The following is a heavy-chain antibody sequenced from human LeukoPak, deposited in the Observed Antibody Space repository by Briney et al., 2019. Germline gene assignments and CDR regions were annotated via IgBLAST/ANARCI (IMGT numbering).Heavy chain of an antibody. J-gene: IGHJ6*02. CDR1: GASISTINRF. CDR2: IHYTGST. Sequence: SETLSLTCTVSGASISTINRFWDWIRQPPGKGLEWIGTIHYTGSTYYSPSLKSRVALSVDTSKNQFSLKLRSVTAADTAVYYCARSGSRGMDVWGQGTTVTVSS. D-gene: IGHD1-26*01. V-gene: IGHV4-39*07. CDR3: ARSGSRGMDV.